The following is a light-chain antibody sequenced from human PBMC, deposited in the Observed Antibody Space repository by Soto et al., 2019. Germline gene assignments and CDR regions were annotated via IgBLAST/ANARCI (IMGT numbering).Light chain of an antibody. CDR2: DAS. Sequence: ELVMTQSPGTLSVSLGASAILSFRVSQSVSINLAWYQQKPGQAPWLLIYDASTRATGIPARFSGSGSGTEFTLTISSLQSKDFAVYYCQQYNNWHPLTFGGGTKVDIK. CDR3: QQYNNWHPLT. J-gene: IGKJ4*01. CDR1: QSVSIN. V-gene: IGKV3D-15*01.